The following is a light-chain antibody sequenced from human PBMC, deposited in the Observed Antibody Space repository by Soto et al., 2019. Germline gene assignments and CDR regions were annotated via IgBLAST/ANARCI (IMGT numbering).Light chain of an antibody. CDR3: CSYAGRYTYV. J-gene: IGLJ1*01. CDR1: SSDVGSYNF. Sequence: QSVLAQPASVSGSPGQSITISCTGTSSDVGSYNFVSWYQQHPGKAPKLMIYEVSKRPSGVSNGFSGSKSGNTASLTISGLQAEDEADYYCCSYAGRYTYVFGTGTKVTVL. V-gene: IGLV2-23*02. CDR2: EVS.